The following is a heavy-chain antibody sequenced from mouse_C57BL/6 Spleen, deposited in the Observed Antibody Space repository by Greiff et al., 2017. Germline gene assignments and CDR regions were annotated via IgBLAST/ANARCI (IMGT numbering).Heavy chain of an antibody. Sequence: EVKLMESGGDLVKPGGSLKLSCAASGFTFSSYGMSWVRQTPDKRLEWVATISSGGSYTYYPDSVKGRFTISRDNAKNNLYLQMSSLKSEDTAMYYCARDYDWYFDVWGTGTTVTVSS. CDR3: ARDYDWYFDV. V-gene: IGHV5-6*01. J-gene: IGHJ1*03. CDR2: ISSGGSYT. D-gene: IGHD2-4*01. CDR1: GFTFSSYG.